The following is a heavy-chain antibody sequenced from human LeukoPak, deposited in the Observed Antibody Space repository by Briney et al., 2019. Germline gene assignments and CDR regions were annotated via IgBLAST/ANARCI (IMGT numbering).Heavy chain of an antibody. D-gene: IGHD3-3*01. Sequence: ASVKVSCKASGYTFTDYYIHWVRQAPGQGLEWMGRINPNSGGTNYAQIFQGRVTMTRDTSITTAYMELRILKSDDTAVYYCARGAYDFWSGYFVYYYYGMDVWGQGTTVTVSS. J-gene: IGHJ6*02. CDR2: INPNSGGT. CDR3: ARGAYDFWSGYFVYYYYGMDV. CDR1: GYTFTDYY. V-gene: IGHV1-2*06.